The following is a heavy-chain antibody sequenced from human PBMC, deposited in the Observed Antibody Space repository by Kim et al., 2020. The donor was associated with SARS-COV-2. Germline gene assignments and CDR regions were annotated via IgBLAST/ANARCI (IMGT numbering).Heavy chain of an antibody. D-gene: IGHD4-17*01. V-gene: IGHV4-34*01. CDR3: ARAPPDGDYGDY. J-gene: IGHJ4*02. Sequence: NYTPSLKRRVTISVDTSKNQFSLKLSSVTAADTAVYYCARAPPDGDYGDYWGQGTLVTVSS.